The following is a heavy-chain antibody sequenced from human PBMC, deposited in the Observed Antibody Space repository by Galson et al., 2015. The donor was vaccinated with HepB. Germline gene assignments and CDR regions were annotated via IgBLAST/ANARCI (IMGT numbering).Heavy chain of an antibody. V-gene: IGHV1-69*13. J-gene: IGHJ4*02. D-gene: IGHD5-12*01. CDR3: AREGMTGPTNPVDY. CDR1: GGTFSTYA. Sequence: SVKVSCKASGGTFSTYAISWVRQAPGHGLEWVGGITPLFGTAKYAPNFQGRVTITADESTSTVYMEMSGLRFEDTAVYYCAREGMTGPTNPVDYWGQGTLVTVSS. CDR2: ITPLFGTA.